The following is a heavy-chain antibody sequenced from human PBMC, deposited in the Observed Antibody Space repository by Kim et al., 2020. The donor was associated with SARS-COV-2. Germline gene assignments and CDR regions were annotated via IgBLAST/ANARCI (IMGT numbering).Heavy chain of an antibody. CDR3: ARDGDLYSSGKDAFEI. CDR2: IKQDGNQK. D-gene: IGHD6-19*01. V-gene: IGHV3-7*01. Sequence: GGSLRLSCAASGFTFSSYWMNWVRQAPGKGLEWVANIKQDGNQKYYVDSVKGRFTISRDNAKNSLYLQMNSLRVEDTAVYYCARDGDLYSSGKDAFEIWGQGTMVTVSS. J-gene: IGHJ3*02. CDR1: GFTFSSYW.